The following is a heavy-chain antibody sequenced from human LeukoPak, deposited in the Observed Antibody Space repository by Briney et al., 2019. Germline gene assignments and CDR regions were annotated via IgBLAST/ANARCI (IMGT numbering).Heavy chain of an antibody. D-gene: IGHD6-6*01. V-gene: IGHV4-61*01. Sequence: PSETLSLTCAVSGGSISSTSYYWSWIRQPPGKGLEWIGYIYYTGSTNYNPSLTSRVNISVDTPKNQFSLNLTSVTAADTAVYYCARWGSIAVARFDYWGQGTLVTVSS. CDR1: GGSISSTSYY. CDR2: IYYTGST. CDR3: ARWGSIAVARFDY. J-gene: IGHJ4*02.